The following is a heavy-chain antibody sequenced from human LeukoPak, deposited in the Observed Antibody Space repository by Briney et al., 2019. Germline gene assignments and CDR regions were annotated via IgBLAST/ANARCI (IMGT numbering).Heavy chain of an antibody. J-gene: IGHJ4*02. CDR2: INHSGST. D-gene: IGHD5-18*01. Sequence: PSETLSLTCAVYGGSFSGYYWSWIRQPPRKGLEWIGEINHSGSTNYNPSLKSRVTISVDTSKNQFSLKPSSVTAADTAVYYCARVRSDTAMAPFDYWGQGTLVTVSS. V-gene: IGHV4-34*01. CDR1: GGSFSGYY. CDR3: ARVRSDTAMAPFDY.